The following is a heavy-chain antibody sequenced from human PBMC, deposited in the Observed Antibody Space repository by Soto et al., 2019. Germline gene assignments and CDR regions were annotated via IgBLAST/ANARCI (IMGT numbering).Heavy chain of an antibody. J-gene: IGHJ6*04. V-gene: IGHV1-69*01. CDR3: ARQRTNRYYYYCRDV. CDR1: GVTFSSYA. CDR2: IIHIFGKA. Sequence: QVQLVQSGAEVKKPGTSVKVSCKASGVTFSSYAISWVRQAPGQGLEWMGGIIHIFGKANYAQKFQGRVTITADESTSTAYIELSSLKSDDTAVYYCARQRTNRYYYYCRDVCGKGTTVAFAT.